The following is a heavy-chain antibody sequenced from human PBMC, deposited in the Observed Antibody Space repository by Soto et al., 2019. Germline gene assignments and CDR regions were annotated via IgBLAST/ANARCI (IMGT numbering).Heavy chain of an antibody. CDR3: ARSQTTVTSYDY. CDR2: IYYSGST. Sequence: SETLSLTCTVSGGSISSYYWSWIRQPPGKGLEWIGYIYYSGSTNYNPSLKSRVTISVDTSKNQFSLKLSSVTAADTAVYYCARSQTTVTSYDYWGQVTPVTVSS. V-gene: IGHV4-59*12. CDR1: GGSISSYY. J-gene: IGHJ4*02. D-gene: IGHD4-17*01.